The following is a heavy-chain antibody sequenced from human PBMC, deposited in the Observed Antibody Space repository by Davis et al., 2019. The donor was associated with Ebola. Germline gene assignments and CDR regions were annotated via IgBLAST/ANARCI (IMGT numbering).Heavy chain of an antibody. Sequence: PAGTLSLSCGVSGFTSEDYAMYWVPHVPGKGLEWVSRMTWSGGKIAYSDSVKGRFTVSRENAKNSLFLQMNSLRPADTALYYCARGTVAKIEAYFDHWGQGTLVTVS. J-gene: IGHJ4*02. CDR3: ARGTVAKIEAYFDH. CDR2: MTWSGGKI. V-gene: IGHV3-9*02. CDR1: GFTSEDYA. D-gene: IGHD5-12*01.